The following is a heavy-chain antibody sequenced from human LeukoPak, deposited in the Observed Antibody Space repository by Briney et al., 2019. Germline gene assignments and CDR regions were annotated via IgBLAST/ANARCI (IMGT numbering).Heavy chain of an antibody. Sequence: GEXLKISCKGSGYSFTSYWIGWVRQMPGKGLEWMGIIYPGDSDTRYSPSFQGQVTISADKSIRNTYLQWRSLKASDTAMYYCARRSARYCSGGSCYSRGSYYYYYMDVWGKGTTVTVSS. CDR2: IYPGDSDT. V-gene: IGHV5-51*01. CDR3: ARRSARYCSGGSCYSRGSYYYYYMDV. D-gene: IGHD2-15*01. J-gene: IGHJ6*03. CDR1: GYSFTSYW.